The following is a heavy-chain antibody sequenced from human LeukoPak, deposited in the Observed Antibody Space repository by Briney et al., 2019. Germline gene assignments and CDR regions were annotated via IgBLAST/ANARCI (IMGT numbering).Heavy chain of an antibody. CDR2: INPNSGVT. J-gene: IGHJ4*02. CDR3: ATQGGFCLWGTDFDY. Sequence: ASVKVSSKASGYTFTVYYMHWVRQAPGQGLEWMGWINPNSGVTKYAQKFQGRVTITTDTSISTAYMELSRLRSEDTAVYYCATQGGFCLWGTDFDYWGQGTLVTVSS. D-gene: IGHD3-16*01. V-gene: IGHV1-2*02. CDR1: GYTFTVYY.